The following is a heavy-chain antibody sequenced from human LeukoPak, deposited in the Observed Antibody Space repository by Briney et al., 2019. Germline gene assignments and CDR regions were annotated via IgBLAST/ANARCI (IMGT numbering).Heavy chain of an antibody. Sequence: PSETLSLTCTVSGGSISSSSYYWGWIRQPPGTGLEWIGSIYYSGSTYYNPSLKSRVTISVDTSKNQFSLKLSSVTAADTAVYYCARDRGTMIPYYFDYWGQGTLVTVSS. D-gene: IGHD3-22*01. CDR3: ARDRGTMIPYYFDY. V-gene: IGHV4-39*07. CDR2: IYYSGST. CDR1: GGSISSSSYY. J-gene: IGHJ4*02.